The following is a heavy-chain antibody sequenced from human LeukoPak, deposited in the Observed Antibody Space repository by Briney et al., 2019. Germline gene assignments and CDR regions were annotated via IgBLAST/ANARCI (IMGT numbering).Heavy chain of an antibody. J-gene: IGHJ5*02. Sequence: GASVNVSCKASGYTFTSYAMNWVRQAPGQGLEWMGWINTNTGNPTYAQGFTGRFVFSLDTSVSTAYLQISSLKAEDTAVYYCARGGFVAAAGIDFDPWGQGTLVTVSS. V-gene: IGHV7-4-1*02. CDR1: GYTFTSYA. CDR2: INTNTGNP. CDR3: ARGGFVAAAGIDFDP. D-gene: IGHD6-13*01.